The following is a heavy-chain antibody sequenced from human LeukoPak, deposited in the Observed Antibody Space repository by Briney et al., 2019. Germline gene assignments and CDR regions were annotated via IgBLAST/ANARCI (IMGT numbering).Heavy chain of an antibody. CDR2: INPNSGGT. CDR1: GYTFTGYY. CDR3: ARGYIVVVPATPDWFDP. J-gene: IGHJ5*02. V-gene: IGHV1-2*02. Sequence: ASVKVSCKASGYTFTGYYMHWVRQAPGQGLEWMGWINPNSGGTNYAQKFQGRVTMTRDTSISTAYMELSRLRSDDTAMYYCARGYIVVVPATPDWFDPWGQGTLVTVSS. D-gene: IGHD2-2*01.